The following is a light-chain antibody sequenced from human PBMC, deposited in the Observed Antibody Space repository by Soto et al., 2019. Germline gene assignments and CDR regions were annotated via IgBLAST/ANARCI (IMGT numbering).Light chain of an antibody. CDR1: QTVSRSS. V-gene: IGKV3-20*01. Sequence: EIVLTQSPGTLSLSPGERATLSCRASQTVSRSSLAWYQQKPGQAPRLLIYGATSRATGIPDRFSGSGSGTDFTLTISRLEPEDFAVYYCQQYASSLLTFGGGTKVEIK. J-gene: IGKJ4*01. CDR2: GAT. CDR3: QQYASSLLT.